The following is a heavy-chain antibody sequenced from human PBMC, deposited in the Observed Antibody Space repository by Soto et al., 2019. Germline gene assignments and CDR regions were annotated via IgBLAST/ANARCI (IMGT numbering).Heavy chain of an antibody. CDR2: IYYSGST. J-gene: IGHJ4*02. CDR1: GGSISSYY. D-gene: IGHD3-10*01. CDR3: ARSRVFLKNTYYFDY. Sequence: QVPLQESGPGLVKPSETLSLTCTVSGGSISSYYWSWIRQPPGKGLEWIGYIYYSGSTNYNPSLKSRVTISVDTSKNQFSLKLSSVTAADTAVYYCARSRVFLKNTYYFDYWGQGTLVTVSS. V-gene: IGHV4-59*08.